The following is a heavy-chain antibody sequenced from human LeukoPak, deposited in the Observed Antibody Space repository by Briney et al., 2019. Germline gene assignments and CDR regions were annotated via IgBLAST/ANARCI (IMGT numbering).Heavy chain of an antibody. V-gene: IGHV1-2*02. Sequence: ASVKVPCKASGYTFTGYYMHWVRQAPGQGLEWMGWINPNSGGTNYAQKFQGRVTMTRDTSISTAYMELSRLRSDDTAVYYCARVFTVGATKIDYWGQGTLVTVSS. CDR2: INPNSGGT. CDR3: ARVFTVGATKIDY. J-gene: IGHJ4*02. D-gene: IGHD1-26*01. CDR1: GYTFTGYY.